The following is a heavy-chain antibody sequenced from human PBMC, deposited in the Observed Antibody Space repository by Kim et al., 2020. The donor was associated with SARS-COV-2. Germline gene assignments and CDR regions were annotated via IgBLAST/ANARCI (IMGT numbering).Heavy chain of an antibody. D-gene: IGHD1-26*01. Sequence: NPSLKSRVTKSVDTSKNQFSLKLSSVTAADTAVYYCAEYSGSYFRAFDIWGQGTMVTVSS. J-gene: IGHJ3*02. V-gene: IGHV4-39*01. CDR3: AEYSGSYFRAFDI.